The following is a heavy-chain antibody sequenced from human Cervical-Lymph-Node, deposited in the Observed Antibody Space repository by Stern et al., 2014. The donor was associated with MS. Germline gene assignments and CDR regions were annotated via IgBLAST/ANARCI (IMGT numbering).Heavy chain of an antibody. CDR2: ISSSSSTI. J-gene: IGHJ4*02. V-gene: IGHV3-48*02. Sequence: EVQLVESGGGLVQPGGSLRLSCAASGFIFSAYGMNWVRQAPGEGLEWVSYISSSSSTIYYADSVKGQFTISRDNAKNSLYLEMNSLRKEDTAIYSCARARVQGGSIALMLDYWGQGTLVTASS. D-gene: IGHD1-1*01. CDR1: GFIFSAYG. CDR3: ARARVQGGSIALMLDY.